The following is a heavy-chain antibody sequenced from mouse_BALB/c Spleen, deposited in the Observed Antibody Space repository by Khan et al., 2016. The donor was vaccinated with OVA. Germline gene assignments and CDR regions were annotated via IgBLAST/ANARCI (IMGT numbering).Heavy chain of an antibody. J-gene: IGHJ4*01. CDR2: IWGGGGT. V-gene: IGHV2-6-4*01. CDR3: ARAYYRYDGYYAMDY. CDR1: GFSLSRYN. D-gene: IGHD2-14*01. Sequence: QVQLKQSGPGLVAPSQSLSITCTVSGFSLSRYNIHWVRQPPGKGLEWLGMIWGGGGTDYNSTLESRLSISKDNSKSQVFLKMNSLQTEDTAMYYCARAYYRYDGYYAMDYWGQGTSVTVSS.